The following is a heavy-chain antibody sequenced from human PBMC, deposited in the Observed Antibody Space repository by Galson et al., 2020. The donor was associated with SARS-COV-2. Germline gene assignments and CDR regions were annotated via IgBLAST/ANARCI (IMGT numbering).Heavy chain of an antibody. V-gene: IGHV3-48*03. CDR3: SYYGSGTYYRDGF. J-gene: IGHJ4*02. CDR1: GFNFNSYE. CDR2: ISSSGNTI. D-gene: IGHD3-10*01. Sequence: PGGSLRLSCAASGFNFNSYEMNWVRQAPGKGLEWVSYISSSGNTIYYADSVKGRFTISRDNAKNSLFLQMNSLRAGDTAIYYCSYYGSGTYYRDGFWGQGTLVSVSS.